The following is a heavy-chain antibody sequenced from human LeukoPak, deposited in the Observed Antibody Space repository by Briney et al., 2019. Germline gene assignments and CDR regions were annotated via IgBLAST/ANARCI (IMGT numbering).Heavy chain of an antibody. J-gene: IGHJ4*02. CDR1: GFTSSNYG. V-gene: IGHV3-30*02. D-gene: IGHD3-10*01. CDR2: IRYDGSNR. Sequence: GGSLRLSCAASGFTSSNYGIHWVRQAPGKGLEWVAFIRYDGSNRYYADSVKGRFTISRDNSKNTLYLQMNSLRAEDTAVYYCARVALVSGPSYGSESEAADYWGQGTLVTVSS. CDR3: ARVALVSGPSYGSESEAADY.